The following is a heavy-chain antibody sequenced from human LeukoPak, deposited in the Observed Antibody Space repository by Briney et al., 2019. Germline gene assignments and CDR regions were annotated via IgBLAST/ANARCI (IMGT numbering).Heavy chain of an antibody. CDR1: GGSISSGYYY. V-gene: IGHV4-31*02. CDR2: IYSSGST. D-gene: IGHD5-18*01. J-gene: IGHJ6*03. Sequence: SETLSLTCSVSGGSISSGYYYWTWIRQHPGTGLEWIGYIYSSGSTHYNPSLKSRSTISVDTSKNQLSLKLTSVTAADTAVYYCARDWAYGYSYGGGYYYYYYMDVWGKGTTVTVSS. CDR3: ARDWAYGYSYGGGYYYYYYMDV.